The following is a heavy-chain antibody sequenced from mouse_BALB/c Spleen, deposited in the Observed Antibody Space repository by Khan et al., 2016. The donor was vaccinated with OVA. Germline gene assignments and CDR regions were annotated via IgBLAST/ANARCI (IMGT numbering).Heavy chain of an antibody. V-gene: IGHV1S81*02. CDR3: TRSGYGTFAY. CDR2: INPSNGGT. J-gene: IGHJ3*01. Sequence: XQLQQSGAELVKPGASVRLSCKASGSSFTSYYLYWVKQRPGQGLEWIGDINPSNGGTNFNEKFKIKAPLTVDKSSSTAYMQLSSLTSEDSAVDYCTRSGYGTFAYWGRGTLVTVSA. D-gene: IGHD2-1*01. CDR1: GSSFTSYY.